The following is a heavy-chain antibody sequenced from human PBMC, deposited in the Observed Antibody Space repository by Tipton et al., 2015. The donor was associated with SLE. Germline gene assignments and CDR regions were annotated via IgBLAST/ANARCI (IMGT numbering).Heavy chain of an antibody. CDR2: IRYDGSNK. CDR1: GFTFSSYA. J-gene: IGHJ4*02. V-gene: IGHV3-30*02. D-gene: IGHD3-9*01. Sequence: QVQLVQSGGGLVQPGGSLRLSCAASGFTFSSYAMSWVRQAPGKGLEWVAFIRYDGSNKYYADSVKGRFTISRDNSKNTLYLQMNSLRAEDTAVYYCARDPARLGYFDYWGQGTLVTVSS. CDR3: ARDPARLGYFDY.